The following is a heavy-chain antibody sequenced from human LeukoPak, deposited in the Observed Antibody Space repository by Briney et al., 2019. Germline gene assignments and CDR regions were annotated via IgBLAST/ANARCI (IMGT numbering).Heavy chain of an antibody. Sequence: SVKVSCKASGGTFSSYAISWVRQAPGQGLEWMGGIIPIFGTANYAQKFQGRVTITADESTSTAYMELSSLRSEDTAVYYCARGYYYYYGMDVWGQGTTVTVSS. V-gene: IGHV1-69*13. J-gene: IGHJ6*02. CDR1: GGTFSSYA. CDR3: ARGYYYYYGMDV. CDR2: IIPIFGTA.